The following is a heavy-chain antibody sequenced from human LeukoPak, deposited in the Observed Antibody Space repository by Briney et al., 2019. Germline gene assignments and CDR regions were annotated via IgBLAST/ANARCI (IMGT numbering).Heavy chain of an antibody. Sequence: SETLSLTCAVYGGSFSGYYWSWIRQPPGKGLEWIGEINHSGSTNYNPSLKSRVTISVDTSKNQFSLKLSSVTAADTAVYYCVKGMTTVTTWLGGGVRLYYYGMDVWGQGTTVTVSS. D-gene: IGHD4-17*01. CDR2: INHSGST. V-gene: IGHV4-34*01. J-gene: IGHJ6*02. CDR1: GGSFSGYY. CDR3: VKGMTTVTTWLGGGVRLYYYGMDV.